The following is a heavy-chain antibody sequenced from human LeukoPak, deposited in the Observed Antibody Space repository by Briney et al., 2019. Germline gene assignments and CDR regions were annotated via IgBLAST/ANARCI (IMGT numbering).Heavy chain of an antibody. V-gene: IGHV3-15*01. D-gene: IGHD4-23*01. CDR3: TTDCGTVVTFDY. CDR2: IKSKTDGGTT. J-gene: IGHJ4*02. Sequence: GRSLRLSCAASGFTFSNAWMSWVRQAPGKGLEWVGRIKSKTDGGTTDYAAPVKGRFTISRDDSKNTLYLQMNSLKTEDTAVYYRTTDCGTVVTFDYWGQGTLVTVSS. CDR1: GFTFSNAW.